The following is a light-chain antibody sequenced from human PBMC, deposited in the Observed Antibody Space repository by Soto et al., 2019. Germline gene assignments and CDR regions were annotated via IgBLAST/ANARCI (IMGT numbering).Light chain of an antibody. Sequence: QSALTQPASVSGSPGQSVTISCTGTSSDVGGYNYVSWFQHHPGTAPKLIIYDVSNRPSGVSDRFSGSKSGNTASLTISGLQAEDEADYYCNSYTTNNTPYVFGTGTKLTVL. CDR3: NSYTTNNTPYV. CDR1: SSDVGGYNY. CDR2: DVS. J-gene: IGLJ1*01. V-gene: IGLV2-14*03.